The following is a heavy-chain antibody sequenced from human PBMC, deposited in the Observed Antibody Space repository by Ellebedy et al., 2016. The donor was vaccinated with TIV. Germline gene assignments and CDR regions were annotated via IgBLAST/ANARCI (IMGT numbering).Heavy chain of an antibody. D-gene: IGHD6-13*01. Sequence: SVKVSXXASGFTFTSSAMQWVRQARGQRLEWIGWIVVGSGNTNYAQKFQERVTITRDMSTSTAYMELSSLRSEDTAVYYCAASPFYHSSSWYYFDYWGQGTLVTVSS. V-gene: IGHV1-58*02. CDR1: GFTFTSSA. CDR3: AASPFYHSSSWYYFDY. J-gene: IGHJ4*02. CDR2: IVVGSGNT.